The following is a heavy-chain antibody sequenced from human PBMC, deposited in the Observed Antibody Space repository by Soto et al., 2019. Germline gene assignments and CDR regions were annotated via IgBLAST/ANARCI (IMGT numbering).Heavy chain of an antibody. CDR3: AKILDSVGVDY. V-gene: IGHV3-23*05. CDR1: GFTFNMYG. D-gene: IGHD2-15*01. CDR2: IDGRGIGT. Sequence: WGSLRLSCAASGFTFNMYGMTWFRQAPGKGLEWVSSIDGRGIGTYYADSVKGRFYISRDNSKNTLFLQMNSLRTEGTAVYYCAKILDSVGVDYWGQGNLVTVSS. J-gene: IGHJ4*02.